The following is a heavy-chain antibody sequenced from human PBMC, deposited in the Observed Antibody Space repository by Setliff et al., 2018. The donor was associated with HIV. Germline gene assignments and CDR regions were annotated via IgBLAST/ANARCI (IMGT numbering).Heavy chain of an antibody. CDR3: ARVAFYGSGSYEDY. V-gene: IGHV1-18*01. CDR2: ISGYNGDT. D-gene: IGHD3-10*01. CDR1: GYSFTSYG. Sequence: ASVKVSCKASGYSFTSYGISWVRQAPGQGLEWMGWISGYNGDTNYAQKVQDRVTMTTDKSTSTAYMELRSLRSDDTAVYYCARVAFYGSGSYEDYWGQGTLVTVSS. J-gene: IGHJ4*02.